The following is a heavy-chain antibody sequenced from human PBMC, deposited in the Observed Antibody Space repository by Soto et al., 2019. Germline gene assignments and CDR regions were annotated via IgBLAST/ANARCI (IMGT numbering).Heavy chain of an antibody. V-gene: IGHV1-18*01. CDR3: ARELNTESSAYYSFAF. Sequence: QVQLVQSGPEVKMPGASVKVSCKTSGYIFTAYGLAWLRQAPGQRPEWMGWVSTNDDRTNYAQKFQGRVTMTTDRSTTTTSMELRNLRPDDTAVYYCARELNTESSAYYSFAFWGQGTLVTVSS. CDR1: GYIFTAYG. J-gene: IGHJ4*02. CDR2: VSTNDDRT. D-gene: IGHD3-22*01.